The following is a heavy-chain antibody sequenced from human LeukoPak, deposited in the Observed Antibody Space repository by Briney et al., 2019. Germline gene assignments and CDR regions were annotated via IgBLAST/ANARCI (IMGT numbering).Heavy chain of an antibody. Sequence: GASVKVSCKASGGTFSSYAISWVRQAPGQGLEWMGGIIPIFGTANYAQKFQGRVTITADKSTSTAYMELSSLRSEDTAVYYCARLTTGGRFDYWGQGTLVTVSS. J-gene: IGHJ4*02. CDR3: ARLTTGGRFDY. CDR2: IIPIFGTA. CDR1: GGTFSSYA. V-gene: IGHV1-69*06. D-gene: IGHD4-17*01.